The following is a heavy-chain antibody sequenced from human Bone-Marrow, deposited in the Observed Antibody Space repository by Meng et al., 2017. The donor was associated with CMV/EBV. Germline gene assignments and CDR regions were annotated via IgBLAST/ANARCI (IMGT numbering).Heavy chain of an antibody. Sequence: GESLKISCAASGFTFSSYAMSWVRQAPGKGLEWVSVIYSGGSSTYYADSVKGRFTISRDNSKNTLYLQMNSLRAEDTAVYYCARDPRWLESLDYWGQGTLVTVSS. D-gene: IGHD3-22*01. V-gene: IGHV3-23*03. CDR2: IYSGGSST. CDR3: ARDPRWLESLDY. CDR1: GFTFSSYA. J-gene: IGHJ4*02.